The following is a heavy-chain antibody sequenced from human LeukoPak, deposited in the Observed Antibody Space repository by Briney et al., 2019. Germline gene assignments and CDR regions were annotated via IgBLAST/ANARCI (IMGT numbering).Heavy chain of an antibody. CDR1: GGSISSYY. CDR2: IYTSGST. D-gene: IGHD6-13*01. CDR3: ARDRNDSGYSSSWYDYYYYYMDV. Sequence: SETLSLTCTVSGGSISSYYWSWIRQPAGKGLEWIGRIYTSGSTNYNPSLKSRVTMSVDTSKNQFSLRLSSVTAADTAVYYCARDRNDSGYSSSWYDYYYYYMDVWGKGTTVTISS. V-gene: IGHV4-4*07. J-gene: IGHJ6*03.